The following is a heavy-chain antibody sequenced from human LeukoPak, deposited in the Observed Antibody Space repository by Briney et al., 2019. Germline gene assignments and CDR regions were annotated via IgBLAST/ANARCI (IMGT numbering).Heavy chain of an antibody. CDR3: ARVPYSSSWYSFDY. CDR1: GFSLSTSGMC. Sequence: SGPALVKPTQTLTLTCTFSGFSLSTSGMCVSWIRQPPGKALEWLALIDWDDDKYYSTSLKTRLTISKDTSKNQVVLTMTNMGPVDTATYYCARVPYSSSWYSFDYWGQGTLVTVSS. J-gene: IGHJ4*02. D-gene: IGHD6-13*01. V-gene: IGHV2-70*01. CDR2: IDWDDDK.